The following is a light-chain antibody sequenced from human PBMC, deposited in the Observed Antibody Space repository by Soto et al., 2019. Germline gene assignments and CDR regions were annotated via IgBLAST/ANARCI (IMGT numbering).Light chain of an antibody. V-gene: IGKV1-5*03. Sequence: DIQMTQSPSTLSGSVGDRVTITCRASQTISSWLAWYQQKPGKAPKLLIYKASTLKSGVPSRFSGSGSGTEFTLTISSLQPEDFATYYCQQYYSYPWTLGQGTKVDIK. CDR2: KAS. CDR3: QQYYSYPWT. J-gene: IGKJ1*01. CDR1: QTISSW.